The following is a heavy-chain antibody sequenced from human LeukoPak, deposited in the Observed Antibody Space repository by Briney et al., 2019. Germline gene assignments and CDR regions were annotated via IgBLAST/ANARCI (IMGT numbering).Heavy chain of an antibody. Sequence: GASVKVSCKASGGTFSSYAISWVRQAPGQGLEWMGGIIPIFGTANYAQKFQGRVTITADESTSTAYMELSGLRSEDTAVYYCARVRYCGGDCYSGYFDYWGQGTLVTVSS. J-gene: IGHJ4*02. CDR1: GGTFSSYA. CDR3: ARVRYCGGDCYSGYFDY. D-gene: IGHD2-21*02. V-gene: IGHV1-69*13. CDR2: IIPIFGTA.